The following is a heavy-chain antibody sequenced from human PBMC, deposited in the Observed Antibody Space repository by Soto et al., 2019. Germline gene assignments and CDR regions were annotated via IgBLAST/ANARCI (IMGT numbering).Heavy chain of an antibody. CDR2: INPSGGST. V-gene: IGHV1-46*01. D-gene: IGHD2-15*01. Sequence: QVQLVQSGAEVKKPGASVKVSCKASGYTFTSYYMHWVRQAPGQGLEWMGIINPSGGSTSYAQKFQGRVTMTRDTSTSTVYMELSSLRSEDTAVYYCAREGGQDCSGGSCYGGFCDYWGQGTLVTVSS. J-gene: IGHJ4*02. CDR3: AREGGQDCSGGSCYGGFCDY. CDR1: GYTFTSYY.